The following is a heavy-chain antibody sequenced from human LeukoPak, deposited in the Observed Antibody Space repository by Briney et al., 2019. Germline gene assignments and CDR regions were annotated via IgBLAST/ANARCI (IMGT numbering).Heavy chain of an antibody. CDR3: ARASYYDSSGYLTFDY. CDR2: IIPIFGTA. CDR1: GGTFSSYA. J-gene: IGHJ4*02. Sequence: SVKVSCKASGGTFSSYAISWVRQAPGRGLEWMGGIIPIFGTANYAQKFQGRVTITADESTSTAYMELSSLRSEDTAVYYCARASYYDSSGYLTFDYWGQGTLVTVSS. D-gene: IGHD3-22*01. V-gene: IGHV1-69*13.